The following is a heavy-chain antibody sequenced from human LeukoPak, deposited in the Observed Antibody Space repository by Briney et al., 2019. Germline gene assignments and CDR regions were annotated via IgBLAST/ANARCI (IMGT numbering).Heavy chain of an antibody. CDR3: ARDDDSVVDEKSNWFDP. CDR1: GGSFSGYY. D-gene: IGHD2-2*01. CDR2: IYTSGST. V-gene: IGHV4-4*07. J-gene: IGHJ5*02. Sequence: SETLSLTCAVYGGSFSGYYWSWLRQPAGKGLEWIGRIYTSGSTNYNPSLKSRVTMSVDTSKNQFSLKLSSVTAADTAVYYCARDDDSVVDEKSNWFDPWGQGTLVTVSS.